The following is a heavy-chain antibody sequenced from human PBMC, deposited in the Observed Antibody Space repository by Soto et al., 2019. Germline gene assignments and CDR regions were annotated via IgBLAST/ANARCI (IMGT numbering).Heavy chain of an antibody. J-gene: IGHJ4*02. D-gene: IGHD4-17*01. V-gene: IGHV3-23*01. CDR3: ANDSEDSGDYHPVDY. CDR2: ISGSGGSK. CDR1: GFTFNSYA. Sequence: GGYLRLSCAASGFTFNSYAMSWVRQAPGKGLEGVSAISGSGGSKYYADSVKGRFTIYRDNSKNTLYLQMNSLRAEDTAFYYCANDSEDSGDYHPVDYWGQGTLVTVSS.